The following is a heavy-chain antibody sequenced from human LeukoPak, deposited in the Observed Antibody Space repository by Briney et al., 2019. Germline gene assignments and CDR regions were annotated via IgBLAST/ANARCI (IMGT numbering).Heavy chain of an antibody. CDR2: INHSGST. D-gene: IGHD6-13*01. CDR3: ARGRSSSWIASNYYYYYGMDV. J-gene: IGHJ6*02. V-gene: IGHV4-34*01. CDR1: GGSFCGYY. Sequence: PSETLSLTCAVYGGSFCGYYWSWIRPPPGKGLEWIGEINHSGSTNYNPSLKSRVTISVDTSKNQFSLKLSSVTAADTAVYYCARGRSSSWIASNYYYYYGMDVWGQGTTVTVSS.